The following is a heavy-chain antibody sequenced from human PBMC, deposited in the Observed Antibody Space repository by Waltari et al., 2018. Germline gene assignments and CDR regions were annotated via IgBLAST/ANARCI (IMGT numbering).Heavy chain of an antibody. CDR2: ITTSDRSI. D-gene: IGHD3-16*01. CDR3: ARVGGYYYYYMDV. CDR1: VPSFGSNE. J-gene: IGHJ6*03. Sequence: EVQLVESGGGLVQPGWSLGLSCVASVPSFGSNEMSGVRQAPGKGLEWVSYITTSDRSIYYADSVKGRFTISRDNAKNSLYLQMNSLRAEDTAVYYCARVGGYYYYYMDVWGKGTTVTVSS. V-gene: IGHV3-48*03.